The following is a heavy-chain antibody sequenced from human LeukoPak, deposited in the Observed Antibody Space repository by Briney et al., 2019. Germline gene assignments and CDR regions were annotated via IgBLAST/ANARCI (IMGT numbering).Heavy chain of an antibody. V-gene: IGHV3-21*01. Sequence: GGSLRLSCAPSGFTFSSYNMNWVRQAPGKGLEWFSSISSGGNYKYYADSVKGRFAISRDNAKNSLYLQMNSLRDEDTAVYYCARVPYSGYDLSYYYYGMDVWGQGTTVTVSS. D-gene: IGHD5-12*01. CDR1: GFTFSSYN. J-gene: IGHJ6*02. CDR2: ISSGGNYK. CDR3: ARVPYSGYDLSYYYYGMDV.